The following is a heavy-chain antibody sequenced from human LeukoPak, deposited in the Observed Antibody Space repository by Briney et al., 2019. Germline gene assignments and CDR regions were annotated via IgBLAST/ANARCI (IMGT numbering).Heavy chain of an antibody. V-gene: IGHV4-61*02. CDR3: ASQTLTDDAFDI. Sequence: SETLSLTCTVSGGSVSSGTYYWNWIRQPAENGLEWIGRIYTSGRTNYNPSLKSRVTISVDTSKNQFSLKLTSVTAADTAVYYCASQTLTDDAFDIWGQGTMVTVSS. CDR1: GGSVSSGTYY. J-gene: IGHJ3*02. D-gene: IGHD1-20*01. CDR2: IYTSGRT.